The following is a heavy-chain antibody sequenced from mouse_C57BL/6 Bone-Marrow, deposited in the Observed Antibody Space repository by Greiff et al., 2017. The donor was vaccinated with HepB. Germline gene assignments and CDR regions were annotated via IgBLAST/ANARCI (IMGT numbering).Heavy chain of an antibody. Sequence: DVKLVESGGGLVKPGGSLKLSCAASGFTFSDYGMHWVRQAPEKGLEWVAYISSGSSTIYYADTVKGRFTISRDNAKNTLFLQMTSLRSEDTAMYYCAKLYAMDYWGQGTSVTVSS. CDR3: AKLYAMDY. J-gene: IGHJ4*01. CDR2: ISSGSSTI. CDR1: GFTFSDYG. V-gene: IGHV5-17*01.